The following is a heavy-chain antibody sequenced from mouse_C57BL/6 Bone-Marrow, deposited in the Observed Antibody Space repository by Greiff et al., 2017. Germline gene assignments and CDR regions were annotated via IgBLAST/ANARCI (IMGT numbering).Heavy chain of an antibody. CDR2: IDPSDSYP. V-gene: IGHV1-69*01. CDR1: GYTFTSYW. D-gene: IGHD2-1*01. CDR3: ARPPSGNYGWYFDV. J-gene: IGHJ1*03. Sequence: QVQLQQPGAELVMPGASVKLSCKASGYTFTSYWMHWVKQRPGQGLEWIGEIDPSDSYPNSNQKFKGKSTLTVDKSSSTAYMQLSSLTSEDSAVYYCARPPSGNYGWYFDVWGTGTTVTVSS.